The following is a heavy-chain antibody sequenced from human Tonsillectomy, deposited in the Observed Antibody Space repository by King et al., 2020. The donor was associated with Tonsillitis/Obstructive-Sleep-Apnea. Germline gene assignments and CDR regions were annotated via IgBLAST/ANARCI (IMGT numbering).Heavy chain of an antibody. V-gene: IGHV4-59*01. CDR2: IYYSGST. D-gene: IGHD3-9*01. CDR3: ARDRGNYDFVTGHYGSYNGMDG. Sequence: VQLQESGPGLVKPSETLSLTCTVSGASITAFYWTWLRQPPGKGLEWIGSIYYSGSTNYNPSLKSRVTISVDTSKDQFSLRLTSVTAADTAVYYCARDRGNYDFVTGHYGSYNGMDGWGQGTTVIVSS. CDR1: GASITAFY. J-gene: IGHJ6*02.